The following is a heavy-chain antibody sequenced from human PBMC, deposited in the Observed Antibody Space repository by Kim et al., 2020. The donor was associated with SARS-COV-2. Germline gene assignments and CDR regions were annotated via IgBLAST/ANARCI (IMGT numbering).Heavy chain of an antibody. J-gene: IGHJ4*02. CDR2: IRSKRYGETT. D-gene: IGHD3-22*01. CDR1: GSNFGDYA. CDR3: TSGPYYYDSAAYYHDY. Sequence: GGSLRLSCTTSGSNFGDYAMSWFRQAPGKGLEWVAFIRSKRYGETTEYAASVKGRFTISRDDSKRIAYLQMNGLKTEDTAVYYCTSGPYYYDSAAYYHDYWGQGTLVTVSS. V-gene: IGHV3-49*03.